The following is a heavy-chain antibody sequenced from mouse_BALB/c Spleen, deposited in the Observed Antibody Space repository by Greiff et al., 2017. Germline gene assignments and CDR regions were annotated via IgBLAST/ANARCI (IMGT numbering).Heavy chain of an antibody. V-gene: IGHV3-6*02. CDR3: AREKETGPYFDY. CDR1: GYSITSGYY. D-gene: IGHD4-1*01. CDR2: ISYDGSN. J-gene: IGHJ2*01. Sequence: EVQRVESGPGLVKPSQSLSLTCSVTGYSITSGYYWNWIRQFPGNKLEWMGYISYDGSNNYNPSLKNRISITRDTSKNQFFLKLNSVTTEDTATYYCAREKETGPYFDYWGQGTTLTVSS.